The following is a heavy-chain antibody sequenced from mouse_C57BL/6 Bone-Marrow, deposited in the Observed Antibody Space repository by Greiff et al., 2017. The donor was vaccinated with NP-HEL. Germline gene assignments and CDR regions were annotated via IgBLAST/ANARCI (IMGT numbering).Heavy chain of an antibody. CDR1: GYTFTSYT. CDR3: ARLLRWFAY. Sequence: VQLQQSGAELARPGASVKMSCKASGYTFTSYTMHWVKQRPGQGLEWIGYINPSRGYTKYNQKFKEKATLTEEKSSSTAYMQRSSLTSEDSAVYYCARLLRWFAYWGQGTLVTVSA. CDR2: INPSRGYT. D-gene: IGHD1-1*01. V-gene: IGHV1-4*01. J-gene: IGHJ3*01.